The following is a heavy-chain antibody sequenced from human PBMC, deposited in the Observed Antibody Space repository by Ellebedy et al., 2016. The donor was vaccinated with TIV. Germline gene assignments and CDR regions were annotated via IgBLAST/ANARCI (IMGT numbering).Heavy chain of an antibody. CDR3: ARHNGSNRLSPPDY. V-gene: IGHV5-51*01. D-gene: IGHD6-13*01. CDR2: IYPGDSDT. Sequence: GGSLRLSCKGSGYSFTSYWIGWVRQMPGKGLEWMGIIYPGDSDTNYSPSFQGHVTISADKSISTAYLQWSSLKASDTAMYYCARHNGSNRLSPPDYWGQGTLVTVSS. J-gene: IGHJ4*02. CDR1: GYSFTSYW.